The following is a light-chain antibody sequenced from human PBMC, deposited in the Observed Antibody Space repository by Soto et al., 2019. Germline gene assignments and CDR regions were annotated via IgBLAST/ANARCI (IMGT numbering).Light chain of an antibody. Sequence: QSALTQPASVSGSPGQSITISCTGTSSDVGTFNLVSWYQQHPGEAPKLLIFEVNNRPSGVSIRFSGSKSGNTASLTISGLQAEYEADYYCSSYSGASVSYVFGTGTKLTVL. CDR1: SSDVGTFNL. J-gene: IGLJ1*01. CDR3: SSYSGASVSYV. V-gene: IGLV2-23*02. CDR2: EVN.